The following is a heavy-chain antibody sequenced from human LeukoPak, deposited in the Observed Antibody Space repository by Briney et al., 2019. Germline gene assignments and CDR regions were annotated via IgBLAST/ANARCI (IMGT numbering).Heavy chain of an antibody. CDR2: INHSGST. CDR1: GGSFSGYY. D-gene: IGHD1-1*01. CDR3: ATGRHHAGSYYYYYYMDV. J-gene: IGHJ6*03. V-gene: IGHV4-34*01. Sequence: PSETLSLACAVYGGSFSGYYWSWIRQPPGKGLEWIGEINHSGSTNYNPSLKSRVTISVDTSKNQFSLKLSSVTAADTAVYYCATGRHHAGSYYYYYYMDVWGKGTTVTISS.